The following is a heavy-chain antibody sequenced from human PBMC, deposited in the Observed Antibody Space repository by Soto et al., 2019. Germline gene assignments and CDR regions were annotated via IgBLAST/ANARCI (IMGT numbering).Heavy chain of an antibody. CDR3: ARDRRWLQFRYAFDI. D-gene: IGHD5-12*01. CDR2: IYYSGST. Sequence: SHTLSLTCTVAGGSISSYYWSWIRQPPGKGLEWIGYIYYSGSTNYNPSLKSRVTISVDTSKNQFSLKLSSVTAADTAVYYCARDRRWLQFRYAFDIWGQGTMVTVSS. V-gene: IGHV4-59*01. J-gene: IGHJ3*02. CDR1: GGSISSYY.